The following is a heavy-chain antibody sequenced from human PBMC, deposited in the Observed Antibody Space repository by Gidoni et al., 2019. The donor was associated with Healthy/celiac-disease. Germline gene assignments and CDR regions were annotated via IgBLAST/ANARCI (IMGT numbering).Heavy chain of an antibody. CDR2: IGTAGDT. J-gene: IGHJ4*02. V-gene: IGHV3-13*01. Sequence: VQLVESVGGLVQPGGSLRLSCAASGFTFSSYDMPWVRQATGKGVEWGSAIGTAGDTYYPGSVKGRFTISRENAKNALYLQMNSLRAGDTAVYYCAGSVKKRNIRTMIGSLNFDYFDYWGQGTLVTVSS. CDR3: AGSVKKRNIRTMIGSLNFDYFDY. CDR1: GFTFSSYD. D-gene: IGHD3-22*01.